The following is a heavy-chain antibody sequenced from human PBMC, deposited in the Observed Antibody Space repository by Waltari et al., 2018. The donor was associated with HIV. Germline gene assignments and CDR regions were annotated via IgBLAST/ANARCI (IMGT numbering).Heavy chain of an antibody. Sequence: EVQLVESGGGWIQPGGSLRLACAASGFAVINNHLSWVRQAPGKGLEWVSLIYSNATTYYADSVKGRFTISRDNSKNTLYLQMNSLRADDTAVYFCATVLVRTSWVITTAPFDYWGQGTLVTVSS. CDR2: IYSNATT. J-gene: IGHJ4*02. D-gene: IGHD3-22*01. CDR3: ATVLVRTSWVITTAPFDY. CDR1: GFAVINNH. V-gene: IGHV3-53*01.